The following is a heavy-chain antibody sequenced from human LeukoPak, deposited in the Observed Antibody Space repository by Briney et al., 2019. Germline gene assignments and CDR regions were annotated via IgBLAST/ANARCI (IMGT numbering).Heavy chain of an antibody. V-gene: IGHV5-51*01. CDR2: IYPGDSDT. Sequence: RGESLKISCQASGYSFSSYYIGWVRQMPGKGLEWMGLIYPGDSDTRYSPSFQGQVTFSVDMSISTAYLQLSGLRASDTAIYYCVRFGLTSSLDYWGQGTLVTVSS. J-gene: IGHJ4*02. CDR3: VRFGLTSSLDY. CDR1: GYSFSSYY. D-gene: IGHD6-13*01.